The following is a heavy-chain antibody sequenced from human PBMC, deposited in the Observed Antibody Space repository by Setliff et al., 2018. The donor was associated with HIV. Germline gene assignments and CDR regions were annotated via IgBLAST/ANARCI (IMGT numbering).Heavy chain of an antibody. CDR1: GYSFTNYW. J-gene: IGHJ5*02. CDR2: IHPRGSDT. Sequence: GESLKISCKGSGYSFTNYWIGWVRQMPGKGLEWMGNIHPRGSDTRYSPSFQGQVTLSVDKSISTAYLQWSSLKASDTAMYYCVRHVSSSAVFDPWGQGTLVTVSS. V-gene: IGHV5-51*01. CDR3: VRHVSSSAVFDP. D-gene: IGHD3-10*01.